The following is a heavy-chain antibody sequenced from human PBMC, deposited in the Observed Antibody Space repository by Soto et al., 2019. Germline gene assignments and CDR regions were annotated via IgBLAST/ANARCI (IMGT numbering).Heavy chain of an antibody. V-gene: IGHV1-18*01. Sequence: QVQLVQSGAEVKKPGASVKVSCKASGYTFTSYGISWVRHAPGQGLEWMGWISAYNGNTNYAQKLQGRVTMTTDTSTSTAYMELRSLRSDDTAVYYCARAYRYLEYSSREVAFDIWGQGTMVTVSS. CDR1: GYTFTSYG. CDR2: ISAYNGNT. D-gene: IGHD6-13*01. CDR3: ARAYRYLEYSSREVAFDI. J-gene: IGHJ3*02.